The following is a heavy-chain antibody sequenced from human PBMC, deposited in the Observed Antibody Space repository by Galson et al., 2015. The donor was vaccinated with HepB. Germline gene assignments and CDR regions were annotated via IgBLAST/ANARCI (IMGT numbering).Heavy chain of an antibody. D-gene: IGHD1-14*01. Sequence: SVKVSCKASGYTFTSYAMHWVRQAPGQRLEWMGWINAGNGNTKYSQKFQGRVTITRDTSASTAYMELSSLRSEDTAVYYCARFNTVTGGTTPDSPRRSGYYYYGMDVWGQGTTVTVSS. CDR1: GYTFTSYA. V-gene: IGHV1-3*01. CDR2: INAGNGNT. J-gene: IGHJ6*02. CDR3: ARFNTVTGGTTPDSPRRSGYYYYGMDV.